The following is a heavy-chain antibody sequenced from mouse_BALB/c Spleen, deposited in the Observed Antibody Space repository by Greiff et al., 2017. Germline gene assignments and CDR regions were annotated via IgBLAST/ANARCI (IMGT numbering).Heavy chain of an antibody. J-gene: IGHJ1*01. Sequence: VKLMESGPGLVAPSQSLSITCTVSGFSLTSYGVHWVRQPPGKGLEWLGVIWAGGSTNYNSALMSRLSTSKDNSKSQVFLKMNSLQTDDTAMYYCARDGGYGSGYWYFDVWGAGTTVTVSS. V-gene: IGHV2-9*02. D-gene: IGHD1-1*01. CDR1: GFSLTSYG. CDR3: ARDGGYGSGYWYFDV. CDR2: IWAGGST.